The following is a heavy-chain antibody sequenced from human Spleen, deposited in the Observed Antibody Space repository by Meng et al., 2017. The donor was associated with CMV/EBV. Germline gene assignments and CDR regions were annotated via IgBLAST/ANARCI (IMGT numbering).Heavy chain of an antibody. CDR3: ARPGQMVRGVMNYYYGMDV. CDR2: ITPYNGDT. V-gene: IGHV1-18*01. CDR1: G. D-gene: IGHD3-10*01. J-gene: IGHJ6*02. Sequence: GISWVRQAPGQGLEWMGWITPYNGDTKYEQKVQGRLTMTTDTSTNTVYMNLRSLTSDDTAVYYCARPGQMVRGVMNYYYGMDVWGQGTTVTVSS.